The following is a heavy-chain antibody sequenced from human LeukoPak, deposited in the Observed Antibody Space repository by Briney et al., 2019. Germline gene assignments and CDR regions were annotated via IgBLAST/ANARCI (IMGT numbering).Heavy chain of an antibody. CDR3: ARARNHESGGLGYCSGGSCYSSDWYFDL. CDR1: GYTFTRYG. J-gene: IGHJ2*01. V-gene: IGHV1-2*04. D-gene: IGHD2-15*01. CDR2: INPNSGGT. Sequence: ASVKVSCKTSGYTFTRYGISWVRQAPGQGLEWMGWINPNSGGTNYAQKFQGWVTMTRDTSISTAYMELSRLRSDDTAVYYCARARNHESGGLGYCSGGSCYSSDWYFDLWGRGTLVTVSS.